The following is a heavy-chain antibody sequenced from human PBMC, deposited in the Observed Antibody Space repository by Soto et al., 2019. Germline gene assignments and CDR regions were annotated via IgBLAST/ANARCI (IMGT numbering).Heavy chain of an antibody. CDR3: ARGNESSSFFDY. CDR2: IGTAGDT. Sequence: PGGSLRLSCAASGFTFSSYDMRCVRQATGKGLEWVSAIGTAGDTYYPGSVKGRFTISRENAKNSLYLQMNSLRAGDTAVYYCARGNESSSFFDYWGQGTLVTVSS. V-gene: IGHV3-13*01. D-gene: IGHD6-6*01. CDR1: GFTFSSYD. J-gene: IGHJ4*02.